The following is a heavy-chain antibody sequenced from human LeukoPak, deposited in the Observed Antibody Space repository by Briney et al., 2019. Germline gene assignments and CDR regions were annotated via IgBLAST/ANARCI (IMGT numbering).Heavy chain of an antibody. CDR1: GFTFSSYA. Sequence: GGSLRLSCAASGFTFSSYAMHWVRQAPGKGLEWVAVISYDGSDTYYADSVRGRFIISRDDSKNTLYLQLNSLRVEDTAIYFCAKVFVLMRGTPENWFHPWGQGTLVTVSS. CDR3: AKVFVLMRGTPENWFHP. CDR2: ISYDGSDT. V-gene: IGHV3-30*18. J-gene: IGHJ5*02. D-gene: IGHD1-14*01.